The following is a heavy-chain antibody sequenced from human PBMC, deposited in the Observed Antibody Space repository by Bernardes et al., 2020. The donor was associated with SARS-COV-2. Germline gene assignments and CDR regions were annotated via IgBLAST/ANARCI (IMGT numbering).Heavy chain of an antibody. D-gene: IGHD2-2*01. J-gene: IGHJ6*02. Sequence: SEPLSLTCSVSGDSISGYYWSWVRQPAGKGLEWIARIYSSGNTNYKSSLESRVTMSVDTSKNQISLKMTSVTAADTAVYYCARDMVPAANHYYYYGVDVWGQGTTVIVSS. CDR3: ARDMVPAANHYYYYGVDV. CDR2: IYSSGNT. CDR1: GDSISGYY. V-gene: IGHV4-4*07.